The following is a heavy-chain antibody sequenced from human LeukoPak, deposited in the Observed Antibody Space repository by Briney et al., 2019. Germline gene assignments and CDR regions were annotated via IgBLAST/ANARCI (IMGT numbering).Heavy chain of an antibody. CDR2: ISGSGGST. Sequence: GGSLRLSCAASGFTFSSYAMSWVRQAPGKGLEWVSAISGSGGSTYYADSVKGRFTISRDNSKNTLYLQMNSLRAEDTAVYYCARPIAARPIGDYWGQGTLVTVSS. CDR3: ARPIAARPIGDY. V-gene: IGHV3-23*01. J-gene: IGHJ4*02. CDR1: GFTFSSYA. D-gene: IGHD6-6*01.